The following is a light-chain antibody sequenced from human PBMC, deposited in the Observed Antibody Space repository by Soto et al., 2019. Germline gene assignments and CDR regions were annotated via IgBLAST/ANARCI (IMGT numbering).Light chain of an antibody. V-gene: IGLV2-8*01. CDR2: EVT. J-gene: IGLJ3*02. CDR1: SSDVGGYDY. Sequence: QSALTQPPSASGSPGQSVTISCTGTSSDVGGYDYVSWYQQHPGKAPKLLIYEVTKRPSGVPDRSSASKSGNTASLTVSGLQAEDEVDYYCTSYAGSHNLVFGGGTKLTVL. CDR3: TSYAGSHNLV.